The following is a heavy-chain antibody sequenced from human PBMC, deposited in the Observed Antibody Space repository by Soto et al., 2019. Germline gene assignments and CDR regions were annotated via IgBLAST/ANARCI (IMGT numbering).Heavy chain of an antibody. V-gene: IGHV3-49*04. J-gene: IGHJ4*02. Sequence: SLRLSCRSSGFIFGDYAMSWVRQVPGKGLEWVVFIRSEDYGGTTEYGASVKGRFTISRDDSKSVAYLQMNSLKTEETAVYFCTRAPEKYRTPSLLGXWGPGTLVTVSX. CDR1: GFIFGDYA. D-gene: IGHD1-26*01. CDR2: IRSEDYGGTT. CDR3: TRAPEKYRTPSLLGX.